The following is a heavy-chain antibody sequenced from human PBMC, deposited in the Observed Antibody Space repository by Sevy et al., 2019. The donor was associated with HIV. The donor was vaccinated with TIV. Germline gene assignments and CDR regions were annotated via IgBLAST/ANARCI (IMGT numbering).Heavy chain of an antibody. CDR3: ARDRVVHNDYIFVAYYYGMDV. V-gene: IGHV3-53*01. Sequence: GGSLRLSCAVSGFAVSDNCMSWVRQSPGKGLEWVSVIFSGGGTSYADAVKGRFPVSRYGSKNTLYLQMDNLRAEDTATYYCARDRVVHNDYIFVAYYYGMDVWGQGTTVTVSS. D-gene: IGHD4-4*01. CDR2: IFSGGGT. J-gene: IGHJ6*02. CDR1: GFAVSDNC.